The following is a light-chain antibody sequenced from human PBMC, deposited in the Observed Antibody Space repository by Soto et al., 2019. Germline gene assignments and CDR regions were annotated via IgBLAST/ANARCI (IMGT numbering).Light chain of an antibody. CDR2: GAS. CDR3: QQYNNWPPWT. J-gene: IGKJ1*01. CDR1: QSVSSN. V-gene: IGKV3-15*01. Sequence: IVMTQSPATLSVYPGDRATLSCRASQSVSSNLAWYQQKPGQAHRLLIYGASTRATGIPARFSGSGSGTEFTLTISSLQSEDFAVYYCQQYNNWPPWTFGQGTKVEIK.